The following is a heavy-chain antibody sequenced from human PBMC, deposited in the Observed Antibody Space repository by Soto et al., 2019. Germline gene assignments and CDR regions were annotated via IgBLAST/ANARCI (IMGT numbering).Heavy chain of an antibody. Sequence: QVQLVESGGGVVQPGRSLRLSCAASGFTFSSYAMYWVRQAPGKGLEWVAVISYDGSNKFYADSVKGRFTISRDNSKNTLYLQMNSLRGEDTAVYYCARDPYPTASYYYGMDVWGQGTTVTVSS. CDR2: ISYDGSNK. CDR3: ARDPYPTASYYYGMDV. CDR1: GFTFSSYA. V-gene: IGHV3-30-3*01. J-gene: IGHJ6*02.